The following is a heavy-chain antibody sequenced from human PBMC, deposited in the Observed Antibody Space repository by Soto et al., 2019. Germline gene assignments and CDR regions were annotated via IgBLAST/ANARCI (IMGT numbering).Heavy chain of an antibody. J-gene: IGHJ2*01. Sequence: QVQLVQSGAEVKKPGASVKVSCKASGYTFTSYGISWVRQAPGQGLEWMGWISTYNGNTNYAQKLQGRVTMTTDTTTSTAYMELRSLRSDDTAVYYCARVDYDILTEYWYFELWGRGTLVTVSS. D-gene: IGHD3-9*01. CDR1: GYTFTSYG. V-gene: IGHV1-18*01. CDR2: ISTYNGNT. CDR3: ARVDYDILTEYWYFEL.